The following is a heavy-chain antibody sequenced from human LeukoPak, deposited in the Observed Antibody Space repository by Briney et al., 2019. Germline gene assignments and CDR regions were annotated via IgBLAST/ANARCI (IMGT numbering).Heavy chain of an antibody. CDR1: GGTFSSYA. V-gene: IGHV1-69*04. Sequence: GASAKVSCKASGGTFSSYAISWVRQAPGQGLEWMGRIIPILGIANYAQKFQGRVTITADKSTSTAYMELSSLRSEDTAVYYCAREEVGATQGYWGQGTLVTASS. CDR2: IIPILGIA. CDR3: AREEVGATQGY. D-gene: IGHD1-26*01. J-gene: IGHJ4*02.